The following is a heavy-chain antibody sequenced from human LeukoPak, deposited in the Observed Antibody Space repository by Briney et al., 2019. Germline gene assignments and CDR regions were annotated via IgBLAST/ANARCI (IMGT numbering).Heavy chain of an antibody. V-gene: IGHV1-2*02. CDR3: ARDLAAGTFYWFDP. J-gene: IGHJ5*02. D-gene: IGHD6-19*01. CDR2: INPNSGGT. Sequence: ASVKVSCKASGYTFTGYYMHWVRQAPGQGLEGMGWINPNSGGTNYAQKFQGRVTMTRDTSISTAYMELSRLRSDDTAVYYCARDLAAGTFYWFDPWGQGTLVTVSS. CDR1: GYTFTGYY.